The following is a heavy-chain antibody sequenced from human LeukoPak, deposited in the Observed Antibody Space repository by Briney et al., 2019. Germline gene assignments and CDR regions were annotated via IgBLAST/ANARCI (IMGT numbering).Heavy chain of an antibody. CDR1: GFTFSSYA. Sequence: GGSLRLSCAASGFTFSSYAMSWVRQAPGKGLEWVSAISGSGGSTYYADSVKGQFTISRDNSKNTLYLQMNSLRAEDTAVYYCAKAPGDSSGYWEFDYWGQGTLVTVSS. V-gene: IGHV3-23*01. CDR2: ISGSGGST. D-gene: IGHD3-22*01. CDR3: AKAPGDSSGYWEFDY. J-gene: IGHJ4*02.